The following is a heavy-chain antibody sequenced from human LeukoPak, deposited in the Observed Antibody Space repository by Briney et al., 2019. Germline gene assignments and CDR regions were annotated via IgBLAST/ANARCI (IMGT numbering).Heavy chain of an antibody. V-gene: IGHV3-21*01. Sequence: GGSLRLSCAASGFTFSSYRMNWVRPAAGKGLEWVSFIRRSSSYIYYADSVTGRFTISRDNAKNSLYLPMNSLRAEDTAVYYCARPGIAVAGEFFDCWGQGTLVTVSS. CDR1: GFTFSSYR. D-gene: IGHD6-19*01. CDR2: IRRSSSYI. CDR3: ARPGIAVAGEFFDC. J-gene: IGHJ4*02.